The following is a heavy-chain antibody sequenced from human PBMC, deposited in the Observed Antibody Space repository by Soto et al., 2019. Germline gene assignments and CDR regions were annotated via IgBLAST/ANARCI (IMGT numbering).Heavy chain of an antibody. CDR2: IYPGVSDT. CDR1: GYSFTSYW. CDR3: ARSVGYYDILTGYYRKNWFDP. J-gene: IGHJ5*02. D-gene: IGHD3-9*01. Sequence: GESLKISCKGSGYSFTSYWIGWVRQMPGKGLEWMGIIYPGVSDTRYSPSFQGQVTISADKSISTAYLQWSSLKASDTAMYYCARSVGYYDILTGYYRKNWFDPWGQGTLVTVSS. V-gene: IGHV5-51*01.